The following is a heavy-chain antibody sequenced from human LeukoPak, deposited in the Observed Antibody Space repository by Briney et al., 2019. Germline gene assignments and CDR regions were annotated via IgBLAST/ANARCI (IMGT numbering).Heavy chain of an antibody. CDR3: ARGSDYFDY. CDR1: GGSFSGYY. J-gene: IGHJ4*02. Sequence: SETLSLTCAGYGGSFSGYYWSWIRQPPGKGLEWIGEINHSGSTNYNPSLKSRVSISVDTSKNQFSLTLNSVTAADTAVYYCARGSDYFDYWGQGTLVTVSS. CDR2: INHSGST. V-gene: IGHV4-34*09.